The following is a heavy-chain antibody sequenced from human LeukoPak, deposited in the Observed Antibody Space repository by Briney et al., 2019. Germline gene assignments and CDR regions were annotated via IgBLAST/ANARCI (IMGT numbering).Heavy chain of an antibody. V-gene: IGHV4-39*01. CDR1: AGSISSHF. J-gene: IGHJ4*02. CDR3: ARLLYDRSGYYYFDY. Sequence: SETLSLTCIVSAGSISSHFWGWIRQPPGKGLEWIGSIYYSGSTYDNPSLKSRVTISVDTSKNQVSLKLRSVTAADTAIYYCARLLYDRSGYYYFDYWGQGTLVTVSS. D-gene: IGHD3-22*01. CDR2: IYYSGST.